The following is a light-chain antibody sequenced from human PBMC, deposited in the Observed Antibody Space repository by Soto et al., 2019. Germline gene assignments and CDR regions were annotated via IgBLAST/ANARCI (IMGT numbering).Light chain of an antibody. CDR1: SPNIGSNY. J-gene: IGLJ3*02. CDR3: AAWDDSLSVL. CDR2: RNN. V-gene: IGLV1-47*01. Sequence: QLVLTQPPSASGTPGQRVTISCSGGSPNIGSNYVYWYQQLPGTAPKLLIYRNNQRPSGVPDRFSGSKSGTSASLAISGLRSEDEADYYCAAWDDSLSVLFGGGTKLTVL.